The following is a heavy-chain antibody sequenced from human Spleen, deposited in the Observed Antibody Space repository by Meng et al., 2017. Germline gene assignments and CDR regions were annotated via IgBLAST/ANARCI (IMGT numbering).Heavy chain of an antibody. V-gene: IGHV1-2*06. CDR1: GYTFTGYY. J-gene: IGHJ4*02. D-gene: IGHD6-13*01. CDR2: INPNSGGT. CDR3: ARDEVISAAGKLFGDY. Sequence: ASVKVSCKASGYTFTGYYMHWVRQAPGQGLEWMGRINPNSGGTNYAQKFQGRVTMTGDTSISTAYMELSGLRSDDTAMYYCARDEVISAAGKLFGDYWGQGTLVTVSS.